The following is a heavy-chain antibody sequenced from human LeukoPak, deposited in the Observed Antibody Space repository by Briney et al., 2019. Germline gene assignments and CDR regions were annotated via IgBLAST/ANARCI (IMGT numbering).Heavy chain of an antibody. CDR3: ARGYVVVPAAIGY. D-gene: IGHD2-2*02. CDR1: GFTFSSYS. Sequence: PGGSLRLSCAASGFTFSSYSMNWVRQAPGKGLEYVSAISSNGGSTYYANSVKGRFTISRDNSKNTLYLQMGSLRAKDMAVYYCARGYVVVPAAIGYWGQGTLVTVSS. CDR2: ISSNGGST. J-gene: IGHJ4*02. V-gene: IGHV3-64*01.